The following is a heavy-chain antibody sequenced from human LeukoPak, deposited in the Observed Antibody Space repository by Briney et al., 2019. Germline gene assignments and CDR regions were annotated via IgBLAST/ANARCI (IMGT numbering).Heavy chain of an antibody. Sequence: PGGSLRLSCAASGFTFSSYGMHWVRQAPGKGLEWVAVIWYDGSNKYYADSVKGRFTISRDNSKNTLYLQMNSLRAEDTAVYYCARGRTVCSSTSCPRWWFDPWGQGTLVTVPS. CDR1: GFTFSSYG. D-gene: IGHD2-2*01. CDR3: ARGRTVCSSTSCPRWWFDP. CDR2: IWYDGSNK. J-gene: IGHJ5*02. V-gene: IGHV3-33*01.